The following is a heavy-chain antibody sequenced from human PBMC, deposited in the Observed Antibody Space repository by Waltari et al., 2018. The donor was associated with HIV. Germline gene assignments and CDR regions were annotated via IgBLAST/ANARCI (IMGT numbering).Heavy chain of an antibody. Sequence: QVRLQESGPGLVKPSQTLSLTCTVSGGSISSGTYFWSWIRQPPGTGLEWIGYIYHSGDSYYNPSLKSRVTISMDTSKKRFSLRLSSVSAADPALYYCARGGDFWSGFPVWGQGTTVTISS. CDR1: GGSISSGTYF. CDR3: ARGGDFWSGFPV. V-gene: IGHV4-30-4*01. J-gene: IGHJ6*02. D-gene: IGHD3-3*01. CDR2: IYHSGDS.